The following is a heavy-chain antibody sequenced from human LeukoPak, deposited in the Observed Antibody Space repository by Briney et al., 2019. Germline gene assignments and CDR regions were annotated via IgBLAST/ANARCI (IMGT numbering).Heavy chain of an antibody. CDR2: IYYSGST. CDR3: ARGTIDSSGYFDY. Sequence: PSETLSLTCTVSGGSISSYYWSWIRQPPGKGLEWIGYIYYSGSTNYNPSLKSRVTISVDTSKNQFSLKLSSVTAADTAVYYCARGTIDSSGYFDYWGQGTLVTVSS. J-gene: IGHJ4*02. CDR1: GGSISSYY. D-gene: IGHD3-22*01. V-gene: IGHV4-59*01.